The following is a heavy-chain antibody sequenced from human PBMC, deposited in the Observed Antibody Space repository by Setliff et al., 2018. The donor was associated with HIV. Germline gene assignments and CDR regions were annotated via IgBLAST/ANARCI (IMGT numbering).Heavy chain of an antibody. CDR1: GYSFPTYW. CDR3: ARHRPYDSSGYYDY. J-gene: IGHJ4*02. CDR2: IYPGDSDT. V-gene: IGHV5-51*01. D-gene: IGHD3-22*01. Sequence: PGESLKISCKGSGYSFPTYWIGWVRQMPGKGLEWMGIIYPGDSDTRYSPSFQGQVTISADKSISTAYLQWSSLKASDTAMYYCARHRPYDSSGYYDYWGQGTLVTVSS.